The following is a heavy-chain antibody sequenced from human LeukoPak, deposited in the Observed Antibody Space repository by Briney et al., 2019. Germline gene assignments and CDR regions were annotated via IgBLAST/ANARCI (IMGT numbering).Heavy chain of an antibody. Sequence: GGSLRLSCAASGFTVSTHYMTWVRQTPGKGLEWVSITLSGDTTYYADPVKGRFTISRDNSKNTLYLQMNSLRAEDTAVYYCARDPYSSGYFDPWGQGTLVTVSS. V-gene: IGHV3-53*01. CDR1: GFTVSTHY. D-gene: IGHD6-19*01. J-gene: IGHJ5*02. CDR2: TLSGDTT. CDR3: ARDPYSSGYFDP.